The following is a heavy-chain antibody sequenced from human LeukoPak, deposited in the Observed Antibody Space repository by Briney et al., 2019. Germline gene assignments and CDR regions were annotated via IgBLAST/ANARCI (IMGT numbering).Heavy chain of an antibody. Sequence: SETLSLTCAVYGGSFSGYYWSWIRQPPGKGREGIGEINHSGSTNYNPSLKSRVTISVDTSKNQFSLKLSSVTAADTAVYYCARSGSYGDPRYYYYYGMDVWGQGTTVTVSS. CDR2: INHSGST. CDR1: GGSFSGYY. J-gene: IGHJ6*02. D-gene: IGHD4-17*01. CDR3: ARSGSYGDPRYYYYYGMDV. V-gene: IGHV4-34*01.